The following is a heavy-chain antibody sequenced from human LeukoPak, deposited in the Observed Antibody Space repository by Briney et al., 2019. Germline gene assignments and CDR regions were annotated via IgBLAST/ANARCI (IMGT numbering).Heavy chain of an antibody. V-gene: IGHV4-34*01. J-gene: IGHJ3*02. CDR1: GGSFSGYY. Sequence: PSETLSLTRAVYGGSFSGYYWSWIRQPPGKGLEWIGEINHSGSTNYNPSLKSRVTISVDTSKNQFSLKLSSVTAADTAVYYCARGSETELPDAFDIWGQGTMVTVSS. CDR3: ARGSETELPDAFDI. D-gene: IGHD1-26*01. CDR2: INHSGST.